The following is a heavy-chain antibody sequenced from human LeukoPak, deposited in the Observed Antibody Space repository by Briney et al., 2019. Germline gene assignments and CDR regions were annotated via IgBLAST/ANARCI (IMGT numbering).Heavy chain of an antibody. CDR1: GFTFSSYA. Sequence: GGSLRLSCAASGFTFSSYAMSWVRQAPGKGLEWVSAISGSGGSTYYADSVKGRFTISRDNSKNTLYLQMNSLRAEDTAVYYCAKERNTGGGYYYHMDVWGKGTTVTVSS. D-gene: IGHD3-16*01. CDR3: AKERNTGGGYYYHMDV. J-gene: IGHJ6*03. V-gene: IGHV3-23*01. CDR2: ISGSGGST.